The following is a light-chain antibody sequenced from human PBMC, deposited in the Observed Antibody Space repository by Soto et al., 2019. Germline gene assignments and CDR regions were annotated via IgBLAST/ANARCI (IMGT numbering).Light chain of an antibody. CDR2: EVS. CDR3: CSYARSSTYV. CDR1: SSDVGSYNL. Sequence: QSVLTQAASVSGSPGQSITISCTGTSSDVGSYNLVSWYQQHPGKAPKLMIYEVSKRPSGLSNRFSASKSGNTASLTISGLQAEDEADYYCCSYARSSTYVFGTGT. V-gene: IGLV2-23*02. J-gene: IGLJ1*01.